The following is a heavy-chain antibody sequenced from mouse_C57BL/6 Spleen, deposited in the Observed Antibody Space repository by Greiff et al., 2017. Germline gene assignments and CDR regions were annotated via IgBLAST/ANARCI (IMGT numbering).Heavy chain of an antibody. Sequence: EVKVVESGGGLVKPGGSLKLSCAASGFTFSDYGMHWVRQAPEKGLEWVAYISSGSSTIYYADTVKGRFTISRDNAKNTLFLQMTSLRSEDTAMYYCARRYSTYAMDYWGQGTSVTVSS. CDR3: ARRYSTYAMDY. D-gene: IGHD2-5*01. V-gene: IGHV5-17*01. CDR1: GFTFSDYG. J-gene: IGHJ4*01. CDR2: ISSGSSTI.